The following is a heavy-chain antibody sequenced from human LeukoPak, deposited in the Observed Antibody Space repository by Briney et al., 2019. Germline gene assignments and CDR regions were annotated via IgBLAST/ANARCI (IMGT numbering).Heavy chain of an antibody. CDR3: ARDSSGHSSSWYGFSDY. Sequence: GGSLRLSCAASGFTFSTYCMSWVRHPPGEGVEWVANINQDGSEIYYVDAVKGRFTISRDNAKKSLFLQMNRLRAEDSAVYYCARDSSGHSSSWYGFSDYWGQGNLVTVSS. D-gene: IGHD6-13*01. V-gene: IGHV3-7*01. CDR1: GFTFSTYC. J-gene: IGHJ4*02. CDR2: INQDGSEI.